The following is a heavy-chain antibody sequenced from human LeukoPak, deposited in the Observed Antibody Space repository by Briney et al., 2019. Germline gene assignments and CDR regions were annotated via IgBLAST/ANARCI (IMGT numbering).Heavy chain of an antibody. CDR1: GFTFSSYG. CDR2: IWFDGTNK. Sequence: PGRSLRLSCAASGFTFSSYGMHWVRQAPGKGLEWVTVIWFDGTNKYYADSVKGRFTISRDNSKNTLYLQMNSLRAEDTAVYYCATGPSGSYRIDYWGQGTLVTVSS. D-gene: IGHD1-26*01. V-gene: IGHV3-33*01. CDR3: ATGPSGSYRIDY. J-gene: IGHJ4*02.